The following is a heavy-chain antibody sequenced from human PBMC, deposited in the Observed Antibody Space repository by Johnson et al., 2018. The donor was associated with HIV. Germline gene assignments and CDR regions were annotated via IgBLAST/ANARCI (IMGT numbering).Heavy chain of an antibody. V-gene: IGHV3-30*04. J-gene: IGHJ3*02. D-gene: IGHD6-13*01. CDR3: ARDSGRYSSSWGGFDI. CDR2: ISYDGSNK. Sequence: QVQLVESGGGVVQPGRSLRLSCAASGFTFSSYAMHWVRQAPGKGLEWVAVISYDGSNKYYADSVKGRFTISRDNSKNTLYLQMNSLRAEDTAVYYCARDSGRYSSSWGGFDIWGRGTIVTVSS. CDR1: GFTFSSYA.